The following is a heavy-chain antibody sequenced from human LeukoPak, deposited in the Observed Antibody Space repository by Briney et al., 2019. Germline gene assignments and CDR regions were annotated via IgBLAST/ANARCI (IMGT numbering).Heavy chain of an antibody. J-gene: IGHJ4*02. Sequence: GASVKVSCKASGYTFTCYYMHWVRQAPGQGLEWMGRINPNSGGTNYAQKFQGRVTMTRDTSISTAYMELSRLRSDDTAVYYCARSDTAMGFDYWGQGTLVTVSS. CDR3: ARSDTAMGFDY. D-gene: IGHD5-18*01. CDR2: INPNSGGT. CDR1: GYTFTCYY. V-gene: IGHV1-2*06.